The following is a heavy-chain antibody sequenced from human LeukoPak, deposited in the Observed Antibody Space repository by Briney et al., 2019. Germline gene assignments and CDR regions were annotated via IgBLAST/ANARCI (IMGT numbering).Heavy chain of an antibody. CDR3: ARLIGSSLDKRYYFDY. D-gene: IGHD6-13*01. V-gene: IGHV4-59*08. J-gene: IGHJ4*02. CDR2: IYYSGST. Sequence: SETLSLTCTVSGGSISSYYWSWIRQPPGKGLEWIGYIYYSGSTNYNPSLKSRVTISVDTSKNQFSLKLSSVTAADTAVYYCARLIGSSLDKRYYFDYWGQGTLVTVSS. CDR1: GGSISSYY.